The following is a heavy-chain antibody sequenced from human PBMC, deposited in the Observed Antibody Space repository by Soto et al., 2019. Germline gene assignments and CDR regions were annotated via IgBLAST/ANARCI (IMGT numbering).Heavy chain of an antibody. CDR1: GGSFSTDY. Sequence: PSETLSLTCAVYGGSFSTDYWSWIRQPPGKGLEWIGEINPSGGTNYNPSLKSRVTISVATSKNQFSLKLSSVTAADTAVYFCARVLAARASRDFDYWGQGTLVIVSS. V-gene: IGHV4-34*01. CDR3: ARVLAARASRDFDY. D-gene: IGHD6-6*01. J-gene: IGHJ4*02. CDR2: INPSGGT.